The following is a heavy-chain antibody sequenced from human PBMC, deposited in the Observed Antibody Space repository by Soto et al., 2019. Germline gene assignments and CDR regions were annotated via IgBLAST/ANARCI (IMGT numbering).Heavy chain of an antibody. D-gene: IGHD6-13*01. CDR2: ISGSGGST. J-gene: IGHJ4*02. V-gene: IGHV3-23*01. CDR3: AKENGYSSSWFEFDY. CDR1: GFTFSSYA. Sequence: EVQLLESGGGLVQPGGSLRLSCAASGFTFSSYAMSWVRQAPGKGLEWVSAISGSGGSTYYADSVKGRFTISRDNSKNALYLQMNRLRAEDTAVYYCAKENGYSSSWFEFDYWGQGTLVTVSS.